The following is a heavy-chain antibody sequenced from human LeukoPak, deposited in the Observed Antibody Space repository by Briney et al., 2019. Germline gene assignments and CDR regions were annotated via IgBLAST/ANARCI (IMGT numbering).Heavy chain of an antibody. CDR3: GKDGSTPDAFDI. CDR2: FDPEDGET. Sequence: ASVKVSCKVSGYSLTELSMHWVRQAPGKGLEWMGGFDPEDGETIYAQKFQGRVTMTEDTSTDTAYMELSSLRSEDTAVYYCGKDGSTPDAFDIWGQGTMVTVSS. CDR1: GYSLTELS. J-gene: IGHJ3*02. V-gene: IGHV1-24*01. D-gene: IGHD5-12*01.